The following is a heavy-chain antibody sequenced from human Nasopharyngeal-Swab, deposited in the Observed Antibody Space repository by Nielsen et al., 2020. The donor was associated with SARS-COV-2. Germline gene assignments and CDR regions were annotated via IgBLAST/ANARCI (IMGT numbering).Heavy chain of an antibody. CDR2: ISSSSSYT. D-gene: IGHD6-13*01. Sequence: GESLKISCAASGFTFSDYYMSWIRQAPGKGLEWVSYISSSSSYTNYADSVKGRFTISRDNAKNSLYLQMNSLRAEDTAVYYCARVAAAHRSAFDIWGQGTMVTVSS. V-gene: IGHV3-11*05. J-gene: IGHJ3*02. CDR3: ARVAAAHRSAFDI. CDR1: GFTFSDYY.